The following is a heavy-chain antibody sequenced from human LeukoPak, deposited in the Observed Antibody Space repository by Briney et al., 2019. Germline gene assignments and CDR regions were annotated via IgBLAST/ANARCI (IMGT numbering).Heavy chain of an antibody. J-gene: IGHJ4*02. CDR2: FDPEDGET. V-gene: IGHV1-24*01. Sequence: ASVKVSCKASGYTFTGYYMHWVRQAPGKGLEWMGGFDPEDGETIYAQKFQGRVTMTEDTSTDTAYMELSSLRSEDTAVYYCVRSSWYFDYWGQGTLVTVSS. CDR3: VRSSWYFDY. CDR1: GYTFTGYY. D-gene: IGHD6-13*01.